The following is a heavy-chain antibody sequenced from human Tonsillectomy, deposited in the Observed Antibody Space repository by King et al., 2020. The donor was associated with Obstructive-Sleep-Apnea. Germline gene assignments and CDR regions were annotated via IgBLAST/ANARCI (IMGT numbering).Heavy chain of an antibody. Sequence: QLQESGPGLVKPSETLSLTCTVSGGSISSSSYYWGWIRQPPGKGLEWIESIYYTGSTYYNPSLTSRVTISVDTSKNQFSLKLSSVTAADTAVYYCASVRYSYGYLSAFDIWGQGTMVTVSS. J-gene: IGHJ3*02. CDR1: GGSISSSSYY. D-gene: IGHD5-18*01. CDR2: IYYTGST. CDR3: ASVRYSYGYLSAFDI. V-gene: IGHV4-39*07.